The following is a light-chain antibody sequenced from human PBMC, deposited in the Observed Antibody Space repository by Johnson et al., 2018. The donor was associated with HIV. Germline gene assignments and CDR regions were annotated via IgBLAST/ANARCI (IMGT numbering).Light chain of an antibody. J-gene: IGLJ1*01. CDR1: SSNIGNNY. CDR3: GTWDSSLSAPGYV. CDR2: DNN. V-gene: IGLV1-51*01. Sequence: QSVLTQPPSVSAAPGQKVTISCSGSSSNIGNNYVSWYRQFPGTAPKLLIYDNNKRPSGIPDRFSGSKSGTSATLGITGLQTGDEADYYCGTWDSSLSAPGYVFGTGTKVTVL.